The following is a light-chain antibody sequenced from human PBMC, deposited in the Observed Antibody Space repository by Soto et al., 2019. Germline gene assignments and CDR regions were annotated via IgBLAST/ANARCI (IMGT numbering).Light chain of an antibody. Sequence: TQMTQSPSTLSASVGDRVTITCRASQSFSTWLAWYQQKPGKAPKLLIYDVSNLESGVPSRFSGSGSGTEFTLTIGSLQPDDFATYYCHQYYSYPLTFGGGTTVEIK. CDR1: QSFSTW. J-gene: IGKJ4*01. CDR2: DVS. CDR3: HQYYSYPLT. V-gene: IGKV1-5*01.